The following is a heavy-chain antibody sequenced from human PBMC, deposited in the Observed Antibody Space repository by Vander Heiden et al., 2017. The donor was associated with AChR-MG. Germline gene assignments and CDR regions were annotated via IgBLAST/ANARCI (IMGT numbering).Heavy chain of an antibody. D-gene: IGHD2-2*01. CDR1: GGTVSSYA. J-gene: IGHJ6*02. V-gene: IGHV1-69*01. CDR3: SGSVVVPGAMTTTYYDGMDV. CDR2: IIPIFGTT. Sequence: QSGAEVTKPGSSVKVSCKASGGTVSSYAISGGGQAPGQGLEWWGGIIPIFGTTNYAQKFQDRVTITADESTSTAYMELRSLRSEDTAVDYCSGSVVVPGAMTTTYYDGMDVWGQGTTVTVSS.